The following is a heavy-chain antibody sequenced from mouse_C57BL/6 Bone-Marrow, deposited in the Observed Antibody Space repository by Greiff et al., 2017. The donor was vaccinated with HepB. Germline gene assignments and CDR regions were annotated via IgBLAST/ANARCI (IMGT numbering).Heavy chain of an antibody. V-gene: IGHV14-4*01. CDR3: TGREAYYYGSSPYYFDY. J-gene: IGHJ2*01. D-gene: IGHD1-1*01. Sequence: VQLQQSVAELVRPGASVKLSCTASGFNIKNTYMHWVKQRPEQGLEWIGWIDPENGDTEYASKFQGKATITADTSSNTAYLQLSSLTSEDTAVYYCTGREAYYYGSSPYYFDYWGQGTTLTVSS. CDR2: IDPENGDT. CDR1: GFNIKNTY.